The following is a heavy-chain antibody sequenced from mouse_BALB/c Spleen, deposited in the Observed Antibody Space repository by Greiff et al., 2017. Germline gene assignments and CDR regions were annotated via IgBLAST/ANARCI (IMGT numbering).Heavy chain of an antibody. CDR3: ARFPYGNYEAY. J-gene: IGHJ3*01. V-gene: IGHV5-17*02. CDR2: ISSGSSTI. Sequence: EVQGVESGGGLVQPGGSRKLSCAASGFTFSSFGMHWVRQAPEKGLEWVAYISSGSSTIYYADTVKGRFTISRDNPKNTLFLQMTSLRSEDTAMYYCARFPYGNYEAYWGQGTLVTVSA. D-gene: IGHD2-1*01. CDR1: GFTFSSFG.